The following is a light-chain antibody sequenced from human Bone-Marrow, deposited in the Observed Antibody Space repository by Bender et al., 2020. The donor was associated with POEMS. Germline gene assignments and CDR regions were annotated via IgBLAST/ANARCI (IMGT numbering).Light chain of an antibody. V-gene: IGLV1-47*02. CDR1: DSNFGGNN. J-gene: IGLJ2*01. CDR2: SNY. Sequence: QSVLTQPPSASGTPGQSVIISCSGTDSNFGGNNVNWYQHLPGTAPRLVVYSNYQRPSGVPDRFSGSKSDTSASLAISGLRSEDEADYYCAAWDDSLTVVLFGGGTKLTVL. CDR3: AAWDDSLTVVL.